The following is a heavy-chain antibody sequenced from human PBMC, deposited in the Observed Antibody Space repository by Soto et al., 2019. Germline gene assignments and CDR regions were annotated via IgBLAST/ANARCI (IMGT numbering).Heavy chain of an antibody. J-gene: IGHJ6*02. Sequence: SVKVSCKASGGTFSSYAISWVRQAPGQGLEWMGGIIPIFGTANYAQKFQGRVTITADKSTSTAYMELSSLRSEDTAVYYCAREVPYCSSTSCYGPNYYYYYGMDVWGQGTTVTVSS. CDR1: GGTFSSYA. D-gene: IGHD2-2*01. CDR2: IIPIFGTA. V-gene: IGHV1-69*06. CDR3: AREVPYCSSTSCYGPNYYYYYGMDV.